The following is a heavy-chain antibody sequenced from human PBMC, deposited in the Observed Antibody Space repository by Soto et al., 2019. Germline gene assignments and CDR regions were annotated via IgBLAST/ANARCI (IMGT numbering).Heavy chain of an antibody. CDR3: GRDLTSNANCIDP. D-gene: IGHD2-2*01. V-gene: IGHV4-30-4*01. J-gene: IGHJ5*02. Sequence: SETLSLTCSVSGDYIHVGGYYWTWIRQRPGKGLEWMGYIYYTGKTYYNPSLESRLTMSVDRSKNQFSLRLTSVTAADTAVYFCGRDLTSNANCIDPWGQGTLVTAPQ. CDR1: GDYIHVGGYY. CDR2: IYYTGKT.